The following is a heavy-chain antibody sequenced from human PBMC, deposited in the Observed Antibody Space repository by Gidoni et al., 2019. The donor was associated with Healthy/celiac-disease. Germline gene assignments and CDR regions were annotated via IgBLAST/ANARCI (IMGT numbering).Heavy chain of an antibody. CDR3: ARDLEVIYYYGSGSCFDY. D-gene: IGHD3-10*01. CDR1: GYTFTGYY. CDR2: INPNSGGT. J-gene: IGHJ4*02. V-gene: IGHV1-2*06. Sequence: QVQLVQSGAEVKKPGASVKVSCKASGYTFTGYYMHWVRQAPGQGLEWMGRINPNSGGTNYAQKFQGRVTMPRDTSISTAYMELSRLRSDDTAVYYCARDLEVIYYYGSGSCFDYWGQGTLVTVSS.